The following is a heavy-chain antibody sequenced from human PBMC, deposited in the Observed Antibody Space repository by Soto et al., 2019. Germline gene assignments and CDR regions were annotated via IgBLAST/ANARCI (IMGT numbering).Heavy chain of an antibody. V-gene: IGHV1-8*01. CDR2: MNPNSGNT. CDR1: GYTFTSYD. CDR3: ARERTRGFDP. J-gene: IGHJ5*02. Sequence: QVHLVQSGAEVRKPGASVKVSCKASGYTFTSYDINWVRQATGQGLEWMGWMNPNSGNTAYAQKFQGRVTMTRNTSIRTAHMELSSLRSEDTAVYYCARERTRGFDPWGQGNLVTVSS.